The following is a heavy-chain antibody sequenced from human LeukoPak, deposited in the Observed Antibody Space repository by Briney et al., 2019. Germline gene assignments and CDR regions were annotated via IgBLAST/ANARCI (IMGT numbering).Heavy chain of an antibody. Sequence: GGSLRLSCAASGFTFSSYSMNWVRQAPGKGLEWVSSISSSSSYIYYADSVKGRFTISRDNAKNSLYLQMNSLRAKDTAVYYCARTYCSGGSCYSNVDYWGQGTLVTVSS. J-gene: IGHJ4*02. V-gene: IGHV3-21*01. D-gene: IGHD2-15*01. CDR1: GFTFSSYS. CDR2: ISSSSSYI. CDR3: ARTYCSGGSCYSNVDY.